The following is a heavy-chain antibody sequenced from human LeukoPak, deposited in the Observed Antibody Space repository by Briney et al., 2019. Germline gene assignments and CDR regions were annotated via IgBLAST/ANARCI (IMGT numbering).Heavy chain of an antibody. D-gene: IGHD6-13*01. Sequence: SVKVSCKASGGTFSSYAISWVRQAPGQGLEWMGGIIPIFGTANYAQKFQGRVTITADKSTSTAYMELSSLRSEDTAVYYCASEDGYSSSWYYFDYWGQETLVTVSS. V-gene: IGHV1-69*06. CDR3: ASEDGYSSSWYYFDY. CDR2: IIPIFGTA. CDR1: GGTFSSYA. J-gene: IGHJ4*02.